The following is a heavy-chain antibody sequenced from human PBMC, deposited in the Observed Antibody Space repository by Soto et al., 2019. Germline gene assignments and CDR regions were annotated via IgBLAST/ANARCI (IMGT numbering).Heavy chain of an antibody. Sequence: QVQLQQWGAGLLKPSETLSLTCAVYGGSFSGYYWSWIRQPPGKGLEWIGEINHSGSTNYNPSLKSRVTISVDTSKNQFSLKLSSVTAADTAVYYWASLPSVRGVMRRDYWGQGPLVTVSS. CDR3: ASLPSVRGVMRRDY. V-gene: IGHV4-34*01. CDR2: INHSGST. D-gene: IGHD3-10*01. CDR1: GGSFSGYY. J-gene: IGHJ4*02.